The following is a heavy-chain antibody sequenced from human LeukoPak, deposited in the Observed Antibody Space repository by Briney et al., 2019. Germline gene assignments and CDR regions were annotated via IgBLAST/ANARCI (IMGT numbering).Heavy chain of an antibody. D-gene: IGHD3-3*01. CDR3: ESQRFGATDY. Sequence: PGGSLRLSCAASGFAFSTYSMNWVRQAPGKGLEWVSSISGKSDYIYYADSVKGRFTVSRDNAKNSLFLQMNSLRAEDTAVYYCESQRFGATDYWGQGTLVTVSS. J-gene: IGHJ4*02. CDR2: ISGKSDYI. CDR1: GFAFSTYS. V-gene: IGHV3-21*01.